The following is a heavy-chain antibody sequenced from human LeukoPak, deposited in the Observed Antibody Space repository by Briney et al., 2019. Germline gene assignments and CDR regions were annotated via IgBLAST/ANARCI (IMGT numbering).Heavy chain of an antibody. D-gene: IGHD3-22*01. J-gene: IGHJ4*02. V-gene: IGHV5-51*01. CDR2: IYPGDSDT. CDR1: GYSFTSYW. Sequence: GESLKISCKGSGYSFTSYWIGWVRQMPGKGLEWMGIIYPGDSDTRYSPSFQGQVTISADKSISTAYLQWSSLKASDTAMYYCARLPIYYYDSSGYYYVPHYFDYWGRGTLVTVSS. CDR3: ARLPIYYYDSSGYYYVPHYFDY.